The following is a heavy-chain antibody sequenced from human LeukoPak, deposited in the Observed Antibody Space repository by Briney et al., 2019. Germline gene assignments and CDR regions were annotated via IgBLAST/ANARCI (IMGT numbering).Heavy chain of an antibody. V-gene: IGHV3-20*01. Sequence: PGGSLRLSCAASGFTFDDYGMSWVRQTPGKGLEWVSGINWNGDNTGYADSVKGRFTISRDNAKNSLYLQINSLRVEDTALYHCARINLVRGVRGAFDIWGQGTMVTVSS. CDR1: GFTFDDYG. D-gene: IGHD3-10*01. J-gene: IGHJ3*02. CDR2: INWNGDNT. CDR3: ARINLVRGVRGAFDI.